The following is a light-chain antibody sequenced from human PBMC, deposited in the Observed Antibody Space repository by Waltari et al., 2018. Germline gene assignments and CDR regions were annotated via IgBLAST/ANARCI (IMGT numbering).Light chain of an antibody. Sequence: EIELTQFPGTLSLSPGEKATLSCRTSQSVTTIFLAWYRQKPGQAPRLLIYGASSRATGIPDRFSGSGSGTEFTLTISRLDPEDFGVYYCQQFATSPLTFGGGTKLEIK. CDR1: QSVTTIF. J-gene: IGKJ4*01. V-gene: IGKV3-20*01. CDR2: GAS. CDR3: QQFATSPLT.